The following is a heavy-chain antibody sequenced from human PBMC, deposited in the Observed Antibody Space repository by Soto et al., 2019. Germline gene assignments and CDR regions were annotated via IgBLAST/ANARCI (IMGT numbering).Heavy chain of an antibody. J-gene: IGHJ6*02. Sequence: SVKVSCKASGGTFSSYAISWVRQAPGPGLEWMGGIIPIFGTANYAQKFQGRVTITADESTSTAYMELSSLRSEDTAVYYCARDRSFYYYYGMDVWGQGTTVTVSS. CDR2: IIPIFGTA. V-gene: IGHV1-69*13. CDR1: GGTFSSYA. CDR3: ARDRSFYYYYGMDV.